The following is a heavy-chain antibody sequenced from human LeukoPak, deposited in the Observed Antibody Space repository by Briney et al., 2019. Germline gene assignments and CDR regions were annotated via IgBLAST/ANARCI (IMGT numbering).Heavy chain of an antibody. V-gene: IGHV3-7*03. D-gene: IGHD5-18*01. CDR2: IKEDGSEK. J-gene: IGHJ4*01. CDR3: ARDVDTNY. Sequence: GGSLGLSCTASGFTFGTFWMTWVRQAPGKGLEWVANIKEDGSEKYYVDSVKGRFTISRDNARKSLSLQMNSLRAEDTAVYYCARDVDTNYWGQGTLVTVSS. CDR1: GFTFGTFW.